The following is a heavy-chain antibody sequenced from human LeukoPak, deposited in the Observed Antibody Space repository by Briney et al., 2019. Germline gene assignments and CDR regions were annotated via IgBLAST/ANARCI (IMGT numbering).Heavy chain of an antibody. CDR3: AAAPSYGGNSGLDY. CDR1: GFTFTSSA. V-gene: IGHV1-58*02. D-gene: IGHD4-23*01. J-gene: IGHJ4*02. Sequence: ASVKVSCKASGFTFTSSAMQWVRQARGQRLEWIGWIVVGSGNTNYAQKFQERVTITRDMSTSTAYMELSSLRSEDTAVYYCAAAPSYGGNSGLDYWGQGTLVTVSS. CDR2: IVVGSGNT.